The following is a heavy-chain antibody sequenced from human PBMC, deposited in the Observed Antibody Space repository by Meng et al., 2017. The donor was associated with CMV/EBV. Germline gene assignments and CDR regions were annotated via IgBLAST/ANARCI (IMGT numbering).Heavy chain of an antibody. V-gene: IGHV3-15*01. CDR1: GFTFSNAW. D-gene: IGHD3-10*01. Sequence: GESLKISCAASGFTFSNAWMSWVRQAPGKGLEWVGRIKSKTDGGTTDYAAPVKDRFTISRDDSKNTLYLQMNSLKTEDTAVYYCTTGVVYYYYYGMDVWGQGTTVTVSS. CDR2: IKSKTDGGTT. J-gene: IGHJ6*02. CDR3: TTGVVYYYYYGMDV.